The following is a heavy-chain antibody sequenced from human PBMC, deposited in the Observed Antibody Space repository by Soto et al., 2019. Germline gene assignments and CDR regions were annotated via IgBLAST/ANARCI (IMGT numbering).Heavy chain of an antibody. Sequence: EVQLLESGGGLVQPGGSLRLSCAASGFTFSRFGMSWVRQAPGKGLEWVSGISGGGNPTSYSDSVKGRFTISRDSAKNTLYLQMNSLRTEDTAVYYCAKDITYDSSAYDSWGQGTLVTVSS. CDR1: GFTFSRFG. CDR2: ISGGGNPT. CDR3: AKDITYDSSAYDS. J-gene: IGHJ4*02. V-gene: IGHV3-23*01. D-gene: IGHD3-22*01.